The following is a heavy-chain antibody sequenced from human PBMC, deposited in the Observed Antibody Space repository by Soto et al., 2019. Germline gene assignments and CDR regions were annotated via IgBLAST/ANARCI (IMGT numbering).Heavy chain of an antibody. D-gene: IGHD3-16*01. J-gene: IGHJ6*02. CDR3: ARSSGRRHVFTFDYGLDV. V-gene: IGHV3-11*06. CDR2: SSSSAGYT. Sequence: QVQLVESGGGLVEPGGSLRLSCAASGFSVGANYMTWIRQAPGKGLEWLSYSSSSAGYTNYAHSEKGRFTISRDKAKNSLYLQMDSRRAEDTAVYFCARSSGRRHVFTFDYGLDVWGRGTTVTVSS. CDR1: GFSVGANY.